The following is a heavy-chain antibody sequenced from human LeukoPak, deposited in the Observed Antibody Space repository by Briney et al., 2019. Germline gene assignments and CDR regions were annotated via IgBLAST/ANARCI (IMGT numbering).Heavy chain of an antibody. Sequence: GESLKISCKGSGYSFTSYWIGWVRQMPGKGLEWMGIIYPGDSDTRYSPSFQGQVTISADKSISTAYLQWSSLKASDTAMYYCARTYYDILTGYYTDYWGQGTLVTVSS. CDR1: GYSFTSYW. D-gene: IGHD3-9*01. V-gene: IGHV5-51*01. J-gene: IGHJ4*02. CDR3: ARTYYDILTGYYTDY. CDR2: IYPGDSDT.